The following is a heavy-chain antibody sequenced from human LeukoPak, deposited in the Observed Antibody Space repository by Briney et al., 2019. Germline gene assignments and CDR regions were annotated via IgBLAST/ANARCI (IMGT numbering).Heavy chain of an antibody. D-gene: IGHD3-10*01. Sequence: SETLSLTCTVSGGSISSYYWSWIRQPPGKGLAWVGYIYYSGSTNYNPSLKSRVTISVDTSKNQFSLKLSSVTAADTAVYYCARASYYYGSGSYWFDPWGQGTLVTVSS. CDR1: GGSISSYY. CDR2: IYYSGST. CDR3: ARASYYYGSGSYWFDP. V-gene: IGHV4-59*08. J-gene: IGHJ5*02.